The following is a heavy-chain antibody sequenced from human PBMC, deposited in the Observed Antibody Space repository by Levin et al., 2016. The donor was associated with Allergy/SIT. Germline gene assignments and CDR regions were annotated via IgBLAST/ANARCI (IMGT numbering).Heavy chain of an antibody. D-gene: IGHD5-24*01. V-gene: IGHV1-69*13. CDR2: IIPVYGTS. Sequence: SVKVSCKASGGTFSSYSITWVRQAPGQGLEWMGGIIPVYGTSNYAQKLQGRVTITADESRTTVYLELSSLRSEDTAIYYCAKNSSNNWLQGYDYNGLDVWGQGTTVTVSS. J-gene: IGHJ6*02. CDR3: AKNSSNNWLQGYDYNGLDV. CDR1: GGTFSSYS.